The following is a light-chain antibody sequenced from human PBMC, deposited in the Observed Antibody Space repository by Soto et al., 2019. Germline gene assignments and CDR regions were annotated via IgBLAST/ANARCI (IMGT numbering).Light chain of an antibody. CDR3: QQTFVSPLT. CDR2: AVS. Sequence: DVQLTQSPSSLSASVGDRVTIACRASQTIGTSLNWYQHRPGRAPKLLMYAVSSLQSGVPSRFSGSGSGTDFTLTISSLPPEDFATYYCQQTFVSPLTFGGGTNVDIK. V-gene: IGKV1-39*01. J-gene: IGKJ4*01. CDR1: QTIGTS.